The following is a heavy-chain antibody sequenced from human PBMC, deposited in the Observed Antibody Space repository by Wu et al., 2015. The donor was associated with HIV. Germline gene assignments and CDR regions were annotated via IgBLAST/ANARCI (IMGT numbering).Heavy chain of an antibody. CDR2: VIPIFGKP. CDR3: ATVARCLGGVCSPGGGYWRFDY. CDR1: GDSFSTST. V-gene: IGHV1-69*12. D-gene: IGHD2-21*01. J-gene: IGHJ4*01. Sequence: QVHLVQSGAEVKKPRSSVKVSCKASGDSFSTSTFTWVRQTPGQGLQWMGGVIPIFGKPHYSRRFQGKVTITADESTNTVYMELRSLKSEDTAVYFCATVARCLGGVCSPGGGYWRFDYWGHGTLVTVSS.